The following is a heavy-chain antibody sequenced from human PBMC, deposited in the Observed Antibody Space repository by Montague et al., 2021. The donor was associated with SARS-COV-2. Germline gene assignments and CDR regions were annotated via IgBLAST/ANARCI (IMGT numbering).Heavy chain of an antibody. CDR3: ARLRDGVVPSPILGVGPYYSYYYMDV. CDR2: INHGGST. Sequence: SETLSLTCAVHGTSFSGYYWNWIRQPPGKGLEWIGEINHGGSTKYSPSLKSRLTISADTSTNQFSLKLPSVAAADTAVYYCARLRDGVVPSPILGVGPYYSYYYMDVWGRGTTVTVS. CDR1: GTSFSGYY. J-gene: IGHJ6*03. V-gene: IGHV4-34*01. D-gene: IGHD3-10*01.